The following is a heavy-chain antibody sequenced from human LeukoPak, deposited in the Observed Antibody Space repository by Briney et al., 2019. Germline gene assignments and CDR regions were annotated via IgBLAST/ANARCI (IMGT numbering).Heavy chain of an antibody. V-gene: IGHV4-61*01. J-gene: IGHJ4*02. CDR3: ARRGGSGRSFDY. D-gene: IGHD3-10*01. Sequence: SETLSPTCTVSGGSVSSGSYYWSWIRQPPGKGLEWIGYIYYSGSTNYNPSLKSRVTISVDTSKNQFSLKVTSVTAADTAVYYCARRGGSGRSFDYWGQGTLVTVSS. CDR1: GGSVSSGSYY. CDR2: IYYSGST.